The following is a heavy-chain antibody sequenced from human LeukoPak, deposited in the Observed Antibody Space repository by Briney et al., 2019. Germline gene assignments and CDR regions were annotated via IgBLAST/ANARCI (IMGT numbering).Heavy chain of an antibody. CDR1: GGSFSGYY. CDR2: INHSGST. D-gene: IGHD3-10*01. CDR3: ARAHYYGSGSYYRLDY. Sequence: SETLSLTCAVYGGSFSGYYWSWTRQPPGKGLEWIGEINHSGSTNYNPSLKSRVTISVDTSKNQFSLKLSSVTAADTAVYYCARAHYYGSGSYYRLDYWGQGTLVTVSS. V-gene: IGHV4-34*01. J-gene: IGHJ4*02.